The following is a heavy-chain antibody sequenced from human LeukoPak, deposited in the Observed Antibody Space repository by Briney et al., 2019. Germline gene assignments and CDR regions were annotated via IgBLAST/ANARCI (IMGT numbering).Heavy chain of an antibody. CDR1: GGSISSYY. CDR3: ARVRQLVRGRYYYYYMDV. CDR2: IYYSGST. V-gene: IGHV4-59*01. J-gene: IGHJ6*03. Sequence: SETLSLTCTVSGGSISSYYWSWTRQPPGKGLEWIGYIYYSGSTNYNPSLKSRVTISVDTSKNQFSLKLSSVTAADTAVYYCARVRQLVRGRYYYYYMDVWGKGTTVTVSS. D-gene: IGHD6-6*01.